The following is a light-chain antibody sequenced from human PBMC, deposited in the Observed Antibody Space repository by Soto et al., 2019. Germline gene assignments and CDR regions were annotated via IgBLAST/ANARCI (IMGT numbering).Light chain of an antibody. CDR1: QSISSW. Sequence: IHRTHSPATLSASVLDRVTITCLSSQSISSWLAWYQQKPGKAPKLLIYDASSLESGVPSRFSGSGSGTEFTLTISSLQPDDFATYYCQQYNSYSTWTFGQGTKWIS. J-gene: IGKJ1*01. CDR3: QQYNSYSTWT. CDR2: DAS. V-gene: IGKV1-5*01.